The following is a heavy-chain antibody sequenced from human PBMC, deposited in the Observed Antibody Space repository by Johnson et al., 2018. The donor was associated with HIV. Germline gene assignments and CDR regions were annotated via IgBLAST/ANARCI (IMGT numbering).Heavy chain of an antibody. CDR2: ISWNSGSI. Sequence: VQLVESGGGVVQPGRSLRLSCAASGFTFSSYGMHWVRQAPGKGLEWVSGISWNSGSIGYADSVKGRFTISRDNAKNTLYLQMNSLRAEDTAVYYCARQLKYYYDSSGYYYLSSAAFDIGGQGTMVTVSS. D-gene: IGHD3-22*01. J-gene: IGHJ3*02. CDR1: GFTFSSYG. CDR3: ARQLKYYYDSSGYYYLSSAAFDI. V-gene: IGHV3-9*01.